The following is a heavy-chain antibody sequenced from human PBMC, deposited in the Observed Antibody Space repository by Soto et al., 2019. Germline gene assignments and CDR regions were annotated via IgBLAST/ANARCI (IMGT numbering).Heavy chain of an antibody. D-gene: IGHD2-15*01. Sequence: SETLSLTCTVSGGSISSTSYYWVWIRQPPGKGLEWIGSFYYSGSTYYNPSLKSRVSISVDTSENQFSLKLSSVTAADTATYYCAHRVDYRGSWNTGYFDYWGQGTLVTVSS. CDR3: AHRVDYRGSWNTGYFDY. J-gene: IGHJ4*02. CDR2: FYYSGST. V-gene: IGHV4-39*01. CDR1: GGSISSTSYY.